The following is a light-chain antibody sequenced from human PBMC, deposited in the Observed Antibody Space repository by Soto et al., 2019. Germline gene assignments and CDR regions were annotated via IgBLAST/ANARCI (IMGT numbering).Light chain of an antibody. CDR2: GAS. J-gene: IGKJ5*01. Sequence: ELVLTHSPGTPSLXPXXXXXLPXXXXQSVSSSYLAWYQQKPGQAPRLLIYGASTRATGIPARFSGSGSGTEFTLTISSLQSEDFAVYYCQQYNNWPPITSGQGTLLEIK. CDR3: QQYNNWPPIT. V-gene: IGKV3D-15*01. CDR1: QSVSSSY.